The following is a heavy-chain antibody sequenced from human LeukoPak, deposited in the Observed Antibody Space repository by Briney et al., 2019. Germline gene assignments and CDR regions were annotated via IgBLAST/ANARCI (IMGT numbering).Heavy chain of an antibody. J-gene: IGHJ4*02. Sequence: SETLSLTCTVSGYSISSGYYWGWIRQPPGKGLAWIGSIYHSGSTYYNPSLKSRVTISVDTSKNQFSLKLSSVTAADTAVYYCARDTGFSVFDYWGQGTLVTVSS. CDR1: GYSISSGYY. CDR3: ARDTGFSVFDY. CDR2: IYHSGST. D-gene: IGHD1-14*01. V-gene: IGHV4-38-2*02.